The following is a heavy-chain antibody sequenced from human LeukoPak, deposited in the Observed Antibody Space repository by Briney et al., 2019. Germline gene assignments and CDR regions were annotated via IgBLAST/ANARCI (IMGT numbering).Heavy chain of an antibody. J-gene: IGHJ3*01. CDR1: GGSISSYY. V-gene: IGHV4-34*01. Sequence: PSETLSLTCTVSGGSISSYYWSWIRQPAGKGLEWIGEINHSGSTNYNPSLKSRVTISLNTSKNQFSLKLTSVTAADTAVYYCARGTLSLRRLNAFDVWGQGTVVTVSS. D-gene: IGHD2-21*02. CDR2: INHSGST. CDR3: ARGTLSLRRLNAFDV.